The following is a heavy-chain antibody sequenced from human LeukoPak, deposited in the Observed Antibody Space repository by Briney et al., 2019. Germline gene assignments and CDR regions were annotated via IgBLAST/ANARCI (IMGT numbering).Heavy chain of an antibody. CDR2: IYYSGST. V-gene: IGHV4-59*01. CDR3: ARGHYDILTGYPPPYFDY. D-gene: IGHD3-9*01. CDR1: GASISSSY. Sequence: PSETLSLTCTVSGASISSSYWSWIRQPPGKGLEWIGYIYYSGSTNYNPSLKSRVTISVDTSKNQFSLKLSSVTAADTAVYYCARGHYDILTGYPPPYFDYWGQGTLVTVSS. J-gene: IGHJ4*02.